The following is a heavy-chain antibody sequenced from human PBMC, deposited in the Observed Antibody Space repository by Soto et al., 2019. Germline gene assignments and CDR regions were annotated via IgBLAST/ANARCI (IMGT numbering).Heavy chain of an antibody. CDR2: ISYDGSNK. CDR3: AKDETYGDYRGDFDY. D-gene: IGHD4-17*01. Sequence: GGSLRLSCAASGFTFSSYGMHWVRQAPGKGLEWVAVISYDGSNKYYADSVKGRFTISRDNYKNTLYLQMNSLIAEDTAVYYCAKDETYGDYRGDFDYWGQGTLVTVSS. CDR1: GFTFSSYG. V-gene: IGHV3-30*18. J-gene: IGHJ4*02.